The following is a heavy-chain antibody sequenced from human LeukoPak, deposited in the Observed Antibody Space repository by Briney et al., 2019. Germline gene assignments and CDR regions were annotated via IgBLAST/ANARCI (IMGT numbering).Heavy chain of an antibody. J-gene: IGHJ4*02. Sequence: SETLSLTCTVSGGSISSYYWSWIRHPAGKGLEWIGRIYTSGSTKYNASIKSRVSMSVDTSKNQFSLKLSSVTAADTAVFYCARENSGSYREFDYWGQGTLVTVSS. CDR1: GGSISSYY. CDR2: IYTSGST. D-gene: IGHD1-26*01. V-gene: IGHV4-4*07. CDR3: ARENSGSYREFDY.